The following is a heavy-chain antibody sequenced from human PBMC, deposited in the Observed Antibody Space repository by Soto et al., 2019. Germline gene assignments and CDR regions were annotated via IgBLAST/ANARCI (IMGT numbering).Heavy chain of an antibody. CDR1: GGSFSGYY. Sequence: SETLSLTCAVYGGSFSGYYWSWIRQPPGKGLEWIGEINHSGSTNYNPSLKSRVTISVDTSKNQFSLKLSSVTAADTAVYYCARGGVTRRHNWFDPWGQGTLVTVSS. CDR3: ARGGVTRRHNWFDP. J-gene: IGHJ5*02. CDR2: INHSGST. D-gene: IGHD4-4*01. V-gene: IGHV4-34*01.